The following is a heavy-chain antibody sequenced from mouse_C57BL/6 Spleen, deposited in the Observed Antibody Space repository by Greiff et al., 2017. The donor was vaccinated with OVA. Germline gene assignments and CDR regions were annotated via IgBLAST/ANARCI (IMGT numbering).Heavy chain of an antibody. D-gene: IGHD2-5*01. CDR1: GYAFTNYL. J-gene: IGHJ3*01. CDR2: INPGSGGT. Sequence: LVESGAELVRPGTSVKVSCKASGYAFTNYLIEWVKQRPGQGLEWIGVINPGSGGTNYNEKFKGKATLTADKSSSTAYMQLSSLTSEDSAVYFCARGDYSNYGGFAYWGQGTLVTVSA. V-gene: IGHV1-54*01. CDR3: ARGDYSNYGGFAY.